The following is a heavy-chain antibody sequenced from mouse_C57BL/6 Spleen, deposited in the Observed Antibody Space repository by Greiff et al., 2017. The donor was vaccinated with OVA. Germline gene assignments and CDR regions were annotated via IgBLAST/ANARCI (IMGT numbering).Heavy chain of an antibody. CDR3: ARSGDSSGLTFLFYYAMDY. CDR1: GYTFTDYY. D-gene: IGHD3-2*02. Sequence: QVQLKQSGPELVKPGASVKISCKASGYTFTDYYINWVKQRPGQGLEWIGWIFPGSGSTYYNEKFKGKATLTVDKSSSTAYMLLSSLTSEDSAVYFCARSGDSSGLTFLFYYAMDYWGQGTSVTVSS. J-gene: IGHJ4*01. V-gene: IGHV1-75*01. CDR2: IFPGSGST.